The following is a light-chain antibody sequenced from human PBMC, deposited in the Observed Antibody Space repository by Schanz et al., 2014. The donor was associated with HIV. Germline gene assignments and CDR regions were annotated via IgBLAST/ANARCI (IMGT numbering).Light chain of an antibody. V-gene: IGLV2-14*03. Sequence: QSVLTQPASVSGSPGQSITISCTGTSSDVGSYDYVSWYQQHPGKAPKLMIYDVINRPSGVSNRFSGSKSGNTASLTISGLQAEDEADYYCTSYTSSFYVFGTGTKLTVL. J-gene: IGLJ1*01. CDR1: SSDVGSYDY. CDR2: DVI. CDR3: TSYTSSFYV.